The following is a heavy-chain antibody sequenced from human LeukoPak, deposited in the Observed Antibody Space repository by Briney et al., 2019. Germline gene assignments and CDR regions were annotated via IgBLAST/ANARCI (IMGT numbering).Heavy chain of an antibody. J-gene: IGHJ4*02. CDR1: GFSFSSYA. CDR2: ISGSDGST. CDR3: AKDGGQGADY. Sequence: GGSLRLSCAASGFSFSSYAMSWVRQAPGKGLEWVSGISGSDGSTYYADSVKGRFTISRDNSKNTLYLQMNSLRAEDMAVYYCAKDGGQGADYWGQGTLVSVSS. D-gene: IGHD3-16*01. V-gene: IGHV3-23*01.